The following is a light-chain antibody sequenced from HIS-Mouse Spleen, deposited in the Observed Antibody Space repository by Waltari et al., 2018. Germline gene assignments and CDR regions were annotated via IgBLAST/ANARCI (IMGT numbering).Light chain of an antibody. CDR3: AAWDDSLSGYV. CDR2: RNN. Sequence: QSVLTQPPSASGTPGQRGTIPCSGSSSNIGSHSVSWYQTLPGTAPKLLIYRNNQRPSGVPDRFSGSKSGTSASLAISGLRSEDEADYYCAAWDDSLSGYVFGTGTKVTVL. J-gene: IGLJ1*01. V-gene: IGLV1-47*01. CDR1: SSNIGSHS.